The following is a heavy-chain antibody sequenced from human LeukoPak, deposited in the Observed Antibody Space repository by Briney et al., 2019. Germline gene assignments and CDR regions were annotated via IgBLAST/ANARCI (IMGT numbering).Heavy chain of an antibody. J-gene: IGHJ6*02. V-gene: IGHV1-46*01. CDR3: ARDGFGELYYYGMDV. CDR2: INPSGGST. Sequence: ASVKVSCKASGYTFTSHYMHWVRQAPGQGLEWMGIINPSGGSTSYAQKFQGRVTMTRDTSTSTVYMELSSLRSEDTAVYYCARDGFGELYYYGMDVWGQGTTVTVSS. D-gene: IGHD3-10*01. CDR1: GYTFTSHY.